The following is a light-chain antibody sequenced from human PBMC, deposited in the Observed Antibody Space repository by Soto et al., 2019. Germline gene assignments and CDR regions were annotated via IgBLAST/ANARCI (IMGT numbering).Light chain of an antibody. Sequence: QPVLTQPPSASGTPGQRATISCSGSSSNIGSNTVNWYQHLPGTAPKLLIYSNNQRPSGVPDRFSGSKSGTSASLAISGLQSEDEADYYCAAWDDSLNGWVFGGGTKLTVL. CDR2: SNN. CDR3: AAWDDSLNGWV. J-gene: IGLJ3*02. V-gene: IGLV1-44*01. CDR1: SSNIGSNT.